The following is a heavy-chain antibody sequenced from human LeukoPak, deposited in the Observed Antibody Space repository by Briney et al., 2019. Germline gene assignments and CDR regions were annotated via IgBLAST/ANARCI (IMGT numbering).Heavy chain of an antibody. CDR2: ISYDGSNK. D-gene: IGHD3-10*01. CDR1: GFTFSSYA. Sequence: GGSLRLSCAASGFTFSSYAMHWVRQAPGKGLEWVAVISYDGSNKYYADSVKGRFTISRDNSKNTLYLQMNSLRAEDTAVYYCARDQSITMVRGDTYYFDYWGQGTLVTVSS. J-gene: IGHJ4*02. V-gene: IGHV3-30-3*01. CDR3: ARDQSITMVRGDTYYFDY.